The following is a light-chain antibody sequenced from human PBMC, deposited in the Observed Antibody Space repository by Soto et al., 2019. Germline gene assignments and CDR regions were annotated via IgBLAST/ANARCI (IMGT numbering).Light chain of an antibody. Sequence: QSALTQPPSASGTAGQVVTISCSGGDPNIGSNSVYWYQHLPRMAPKLLIYYNNQRPSGVPDRFSGSRSGTSASLAIVGLRSEDEAVYYCAAWDASLSACVFGNGTKVTVL. J-gene: IGLJ1*01. CDR3: AAWDASLSACV. CDR2: YNN. V-gene: IGLV1-47*02. CDR1: DPNIGSNS.